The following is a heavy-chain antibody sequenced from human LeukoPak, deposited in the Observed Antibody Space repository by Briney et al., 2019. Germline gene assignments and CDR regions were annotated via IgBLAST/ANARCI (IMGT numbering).Heavy chain of an antibody. V-gene: IGHV4-61*02. D-gene: IGHD6-13*01. CDR3: ARGHSGSSWYGAFDY. Sequence: PSETLSLTCTVSGGSISTGSYYWSWIRQPAGKGLEWIGRIYTTGSTNYNPSLKSRVTISVDTSKNQFSLKLSSVTAADTAVYYCARGHSGSSWYGAFDYWGQGTLVTVSS. J-gene: IGHJ4*02. CDR2: IYTTGST. CDR1: GGSISTGSYY.